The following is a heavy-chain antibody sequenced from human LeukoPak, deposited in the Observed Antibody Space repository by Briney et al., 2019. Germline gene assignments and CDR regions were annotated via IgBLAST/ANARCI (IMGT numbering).Heavy chain of an antibody. J-gene: IGHJ4*02. CDR2: IRYDGSNK. CDR1: GFTFSSYG. V-gene: IGHV3-30*02. CDR3: AKDPSFRPGYFDY. Sequence: PGGSLRLSCAASGFTFSSYGMHCVRQAPGKGLEWVAFIRYDGSNKYYADSVKCRFTISRDNSKNTLYLQMNSLRAEDTAVYYCAKDPSFRPGYFDYWGQGTLVTVSS.